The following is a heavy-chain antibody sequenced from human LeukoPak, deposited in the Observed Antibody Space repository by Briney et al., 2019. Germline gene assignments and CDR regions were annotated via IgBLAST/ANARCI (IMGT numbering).Heavy chain of an antibody. D-gene: IGHD6-13*01. CDR3: EREPIAAAHYFDY. J-gene: IGHJ4*02. CDR2: TYNRSTRYN. V-gene: IGHV6-1*01. CDR1: GDSVSSNSAA. Sequence: SQTLSLTCAISGDSVSSNSAAWNWIRQSPSRGLEWLVRTYNRSTRYNDYAVSVKSRITINPDTSKKQFSLQLNSVTPEDTAVYYCEREPIAAAHYFDYWGQGTLVTVSS.